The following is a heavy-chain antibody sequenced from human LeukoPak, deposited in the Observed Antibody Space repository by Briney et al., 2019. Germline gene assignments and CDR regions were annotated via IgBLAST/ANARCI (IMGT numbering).Heavy chain of an antibody. CDR3: ARGGGY. CDR1: GFTFSSHW. D-gene: IGHD3-10*01. V-gene: IGHV3-7*01. Sequence: GGSLRLSCAASGFTFSSHWMNWVRQAPGKGLEWVANIKQDGSEKYYVDSVQGRFTISRDNAKSSLCLQMNSLRGEDTAVYSCARGGGYWGQGTLVTVSS. CDR2: IKQDGSEK. J-gene: IGHJ4*02.